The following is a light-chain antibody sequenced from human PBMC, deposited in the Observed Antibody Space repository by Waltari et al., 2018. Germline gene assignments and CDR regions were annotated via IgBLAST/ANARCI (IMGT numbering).Light chain of an antibody. CDR2: EVS. J-gene: IGLJ3*02. CDR3: GSYTSSGTWV. Sequence: QSALTQPASVSGSPGQSITISCTGSSSDLGSYNYVSWDQQYPGKAPKVMIYEVSNRPSGVSNRFSGSKSGNTASLTISGLQAEDEAVYYCGSYTSSGTWVFGGGTKVTVL. CDR1: SSDLGSYNY. V-gene: IGLV2-14*01.